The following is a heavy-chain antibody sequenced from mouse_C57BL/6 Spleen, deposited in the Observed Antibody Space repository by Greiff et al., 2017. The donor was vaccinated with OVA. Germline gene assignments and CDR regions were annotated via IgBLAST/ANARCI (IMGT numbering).Heavy chain of an antibody. V-gene: IGHV1-15*01. D-gene: IGHD3-3*01. CDR3: TREGLTDLDY. CDR1: GYTFTDYD. J-gene: IGHJ2*01. Sequence: VQLQQSGAELVRPGASVTLSCKASGYTFTDYDMRWVQQTPVHGLEWIGAIDPETGGTAYNQKFKGKARLTADKSSSTAYMELRSLTSEDSAVYYCTREGLTDLDYWGQGTTLTVSS. CDR2: IDPETGGT.